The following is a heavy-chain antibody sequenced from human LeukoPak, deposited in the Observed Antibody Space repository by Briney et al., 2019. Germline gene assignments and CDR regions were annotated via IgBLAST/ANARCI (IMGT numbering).Heavy chain of an antibody. Sequence: PGGSLRLSCAASGATFSSYAMNWVRQAPGKGLEWVSGMSGSGTSTYYADSVKGRFTISRDNSKNTLYLQMNSLRAEDTAVYYCARDLSSSWHPYYFDYWGQGTLVTVSS. D-gene: IGHD6-13*01. CDR3: ARDLSSSWHPYYFDY. J-gene: IGHJ4*02. CDR1: GATFSSYA. CDR2: MSGSGTST. V-gene: IGHV3-23*01.